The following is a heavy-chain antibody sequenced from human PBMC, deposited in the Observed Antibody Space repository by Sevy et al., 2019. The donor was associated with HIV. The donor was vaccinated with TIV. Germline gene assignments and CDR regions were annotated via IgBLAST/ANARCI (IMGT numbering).Heavy chain of an antibody. J-gene: IGHJ4*02. V-gene: IGHV3-9*01. Sequence: GGSLRLSCAASGFTFDDYTMNWVRQAPGKGLEWVSGISWSSGNIAYADSVEGRFTISRDNAKNSLYLQMNSLRIEDTALFYCVKDRSGSYSFDYWGQGTLVTVSS. CDR2: ISWSSGNI. D-gene: IGHD1-26*01. CDR1: GFTFDDYT. CDR3: VKDRSGSYSFDY.